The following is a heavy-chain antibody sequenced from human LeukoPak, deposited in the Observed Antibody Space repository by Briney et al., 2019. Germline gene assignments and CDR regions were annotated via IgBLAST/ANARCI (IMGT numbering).Heavy chain of an antibody. J-gene: IGHJ4*02. D-gene: IGHD5-18*01. CDR2: ISSSSSTV. Sequence: QTGGSLRLSCAASGFTFNSYSMSWVRQAPGKGLEWVSYISSSSSTVYYADSVKGRFTISRDNAKNTLYLQMNSLRAEDTAVYYCARNWGVGGNSYGSGQDYWGQGTLVTVSS. CDR3: ARNWGVGGNSYGSGQDY. V-gene: IGHV3-48*04. CDR1: GFTFNSYS.